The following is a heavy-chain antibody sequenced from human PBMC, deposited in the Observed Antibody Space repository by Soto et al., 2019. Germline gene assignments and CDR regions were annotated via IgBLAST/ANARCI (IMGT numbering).Heavy chain of an antibody. D-gene: IGHD3-10*01. V-gene: IGHV4-39*01. CDR3: ATLWFGESPY. J-gene: IGHJ4*02. CDR2: IYYSGST. Sequence: QLQLQESGPGRVKPSETLSLTCTVSGGSISSSSYYWGWIRQPPGKGLEWIGSIYYSGSTYYNPSLKSRVTISVDTSKNQFSLKLSSVTAADTAVYYCATLWFGESPYWGQGTLVTVSS. CDR1: GGSISSSSYY.